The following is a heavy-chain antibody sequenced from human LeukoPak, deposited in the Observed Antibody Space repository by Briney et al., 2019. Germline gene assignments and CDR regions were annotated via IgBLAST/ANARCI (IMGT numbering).Heavy chain of an antibody. D-gene: IGHD3-10*01. Sequence: GGSLRLSCAASGFTVSSNYMSWVRQAPGKGLEWVSVIYSGGSTYYADSVKGRFTISRDNSKNTLYLQMNSLRAEDTAVYYCAKDGQYYYGSGSYFYYYYYMDVWGKGTTVTISS. CDR3: AKDGQYYYGSGSYFYYYYYMDV. J-gene: IGHJ6*03. CDR2: IYSGGST. CDR1: GFTVSSNY. V-gene: IGHV3-53*05.